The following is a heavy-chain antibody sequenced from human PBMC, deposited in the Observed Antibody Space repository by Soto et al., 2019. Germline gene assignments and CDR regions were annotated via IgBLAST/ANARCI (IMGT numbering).Heavy chain of an antibody. Sequence: GGSLRLSCAASGFIFENFGMSWVRQAPGKGLEWISSISGSGFKKYYADSVKGRFTISRDNSKSTVYLELSNLSAEDTAVYHCAKNQGVELVPLATVDWFDPWGQGSVVTVSS. J-gene: IGHJ5*02. CDR1: GFIFENFG. CDR2: ISGSGFKK. V-gene: IGHV3-23*01. CDR3: AKNQGVELVPLATVDWFDP. D-gene: IGHD5-12*01.